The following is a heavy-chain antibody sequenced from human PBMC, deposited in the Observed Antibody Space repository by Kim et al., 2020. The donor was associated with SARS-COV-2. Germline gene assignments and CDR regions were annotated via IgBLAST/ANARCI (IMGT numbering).Heavy chain of an antibody. Sequence: SETLSLTCTVFGGSISKYYWSWNRQSAWKGLEWIGYIHYTGSTKYNPSLKSRLTISVDTSKNQFSLHLSSVSAADTAVYYCARGGWYSGHWGQGTLVTVSS. CDR1: GGSISKYY. V-gene: IGHV4-59*01. D-gene: IGHD6-19*01. CDR3: ARGGWYSGH. CDR2: IHYTGST. J-gene: IGHJ4*02.